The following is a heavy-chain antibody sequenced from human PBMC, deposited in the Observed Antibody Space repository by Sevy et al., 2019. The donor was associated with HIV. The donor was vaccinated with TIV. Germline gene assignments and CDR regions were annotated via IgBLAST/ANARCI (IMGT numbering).Heavy chain of an antibody. D-gene: IGHD2-8*01. CDR1: GFDFSIYS. V-gene: IGHV3-23*01. CDR2: LSFGCGKI. Sequence: GGSLRLSCAASGFDFSIYSMIWVRQAPGKGLEWVSTLSFGCGKINYADSVKGRFTISRDNSKSSVYLQMNNMRVEDTAVYYCAREGCTKPHDYWGQRTLVTVSS. CDR3: AREGCTKPHDY. J-gene: IGHJ4*02.